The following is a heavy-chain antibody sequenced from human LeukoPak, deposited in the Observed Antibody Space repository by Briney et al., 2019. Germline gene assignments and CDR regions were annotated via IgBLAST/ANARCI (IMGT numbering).Heavy chain of an antibody. V-gene: IGHV4-39*01. CDR2: IYYSGST. J-gene: IGHJ2*01. CDR3: ARLKNSGYDYNWYFDL. Sequence: PSETLSLTCTVSGDSISSSSYYWGWIRQPPGKGLEWIGSIYYSGSTYYNPSLKSRVTISVDTSKNQFSLKLSSVTAADTAVYYCARLKNSGYDYNWYFDLWGRGTLVTVSS. CDR1: GDSISSSSYY. D-gene: IGHD5-12*01.